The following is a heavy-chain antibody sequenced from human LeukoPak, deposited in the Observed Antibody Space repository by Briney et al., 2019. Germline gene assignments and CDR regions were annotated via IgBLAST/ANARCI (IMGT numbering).Heavy chain of an antibody. CDR1: GGSISSYY. Sequence: SETLSLTCTVSGGSISSYYWSWIRQPAGKGLEWIGRIYTSGSTNYNPSLKSRVTMSVDTSKNQFSLKLSSVTAADTAVYYCARRMATPARKSPFDYWGQGTLVTVSS. J-gene: IGHJ4*02. CDR2: IYTSGST. D-gene: IGHD5-24*01. V-gene: IGHV4-4*07. CDR3: ARRMATPARKSPFDY.